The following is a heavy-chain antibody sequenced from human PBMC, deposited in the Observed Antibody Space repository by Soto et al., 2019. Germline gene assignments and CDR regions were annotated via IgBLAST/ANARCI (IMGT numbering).Heavy chain of an antibody. CDR2: INAGNGNT. CDR3: ARSGDSSGLDAFDI. CDR1: GYTFTSYA. J-gene: IGHJ3*02. V-gene: IGHV1-3*01. Sequence: ASLKVSCKASGYTFTSYAMHWVRQAPGQRLEWMGWINAGNGNTKYSQKFQGRVTITRDTSASTAYMELSSLRSEDTAVYYCARSGDSSGLDAFDIWGQGTMVTVSS. D-gene: IGHD3-22*01.